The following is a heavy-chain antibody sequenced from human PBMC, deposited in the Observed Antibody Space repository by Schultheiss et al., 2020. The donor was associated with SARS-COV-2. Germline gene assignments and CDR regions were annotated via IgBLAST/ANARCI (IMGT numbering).Heavy chain of an antibody. J-gene: IGHJ4*02. V-gene: IGHV3-30*18. CDR2: ISYDGSNK. Sequence: GGSLRLSCAASGFTFSNYGMYWVRQAPGKGLEWVTIISYDGSNKYYADSVKGRFTISRDNAKNSLYLQMNSLRAEDTALYYCAKARKSLVVYAPFDYWGQGTLVTVSS. D-gene: IGHD2-8*02. CDR1: GFTFSNYG. CDR3: AKARKSLVVYAPFDY.